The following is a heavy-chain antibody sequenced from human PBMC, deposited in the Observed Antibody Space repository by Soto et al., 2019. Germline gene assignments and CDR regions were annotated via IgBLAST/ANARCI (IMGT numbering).Heavy chain of an antibody. CDR2: IYHSVT. V-gene: IGHV4-30-2*01. J-gene: IGHJ4*02. Sequence: QMLLQESGSGLVKPSQTLSLTCAVSGGSISSGGYSWSWIRQPPGKGLEWIVYIYHSVTYYNPSLKSRVTISVDTSKNQFSLKLSSVTAADTAVYYCARAGGLGAVAVDYWGQGTLVTVSS. CDR3: ARAGGLGAVAVDY. D-gene: IGHD6-19*01. CDR1: GGSISSGGYS.